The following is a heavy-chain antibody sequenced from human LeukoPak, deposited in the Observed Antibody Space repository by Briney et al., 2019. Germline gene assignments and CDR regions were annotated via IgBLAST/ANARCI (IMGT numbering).Heavy chain of an antibody. CDR2: IYYSGST. D-gene: IGHD3-22*01. V-gene: IGHV4-39*01. Sequence: PSETLSLTCTVSGGSISSSSYYWGWIRQPPGKGLEWIGSIYYSGSTYYNPSLKSRVTISVDTSKNQFSLKLSSVTAADTAVYYCARYSLGTSGYYYGGFDAFDIWGQGTVVTVSS. J-gene: IGHJ3*02. CDR1: GGSISSSSYY. CDR3: ARYSLGTSGYYYGGFDAFDI.